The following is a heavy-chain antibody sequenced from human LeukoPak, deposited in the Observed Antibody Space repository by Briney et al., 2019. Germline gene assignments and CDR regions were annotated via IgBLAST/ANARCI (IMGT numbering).Heavy chain of an antibody. CDR1: GFIFSSHG. J-gene: IGHJ3*02. Sequence: GGSLRLSCAASGFIFSSHGMNWVRRAPGKGLEWVANIRPDGSVIHYVDSVKGRFTISRDSAKNSLYLQMNSLRVEDTAVYYCARDDTHSDTSGSFYDAFDIWGQGTMVTVSS. V-gene: IGHV3-7*01. CDR2: IRPDGSVI. CDR3: ARDDTHSDTSGSFYDAFDI. D-gene: IGHD3-22*01.